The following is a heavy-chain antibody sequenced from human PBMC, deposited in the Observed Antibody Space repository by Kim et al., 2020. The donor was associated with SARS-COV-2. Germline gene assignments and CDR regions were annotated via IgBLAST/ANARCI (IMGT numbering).Heavy chain of an antibody. J-gene: IGHJ4*02. CDR1: GGSISSYY. V-gene: IGHV4-59*01. Sequence: SETLSLTCTVSGGSISSYYWSWIRQPPGKGLEWIGYIYYSGSTNYNPSLKSRVTISVDTSKNQFSLKLSSVTAADTAVYYCARVSGSFWSGYYLDYWGQGTLVTVSS. D-gene: IGHD3-3*01. CDR2: IYYSGST. CDR3: ARVSGSFWSGYYLDY.